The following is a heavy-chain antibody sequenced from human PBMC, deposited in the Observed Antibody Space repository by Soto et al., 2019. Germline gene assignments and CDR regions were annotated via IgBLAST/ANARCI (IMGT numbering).Heavy chain of an antibody. J-gene: IGHJ4*02. V-gene: IGHV4-31*03. CDR2: IYYSGST. Sequence: PSETLSLTCTVSGGSISSGGYYWSWIRQHPGKGLEWIGYIYYSGSTYYNPSLKSRVTISVDTSKNQFSLKLSSVTAEDTAVYYCAKIPRKIVVPAAIPCFDYWGQGTLVTVSS. CDR3: AKIPRKIVVPAAIPCFDY. D-gene: IGHD2-2*02. CDR1: GGSISSGGYY.